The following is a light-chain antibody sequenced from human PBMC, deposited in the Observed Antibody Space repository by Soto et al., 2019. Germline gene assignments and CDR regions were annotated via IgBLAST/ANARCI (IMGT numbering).Light chain of an antibody. J-gene: IGKJ4*01. V-gene: IGKV3-20*01. CDR2: AAS. Sequence: EIVLTQSPGTLSLSPGERATLSCRASQSLSSTFLAWYQQKPGQAPRLLIYAASSRAAGIPDRFSGSGSGTDFTLTISRLEPEDFAVYYCQQFGSSPPRLTLGGGTKVEIK. CDR3: QQFGSSPPRLT. CDR1: QSLSSTF.